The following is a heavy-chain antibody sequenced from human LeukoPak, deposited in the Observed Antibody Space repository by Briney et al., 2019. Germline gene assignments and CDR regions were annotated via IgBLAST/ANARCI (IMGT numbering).Heavy chain of an antibody. J-gene: IGHJ4*02. CDR2: INHSGST. D-gene: IGHD3-22*01. CDR1: GESFSGYY. CDR3: ARGRSYYDSSDYYVY. V-gene: IGHV4-34*01. Sequence: PSETLSLTCAVYGESFSGYYWSWIRQPPGKGLEWIGEINHSGSTNYNPSLKSRVTISVDTSKNQFSLKLSSVTAADTAVYYCARGRSYYDSSDYYVYWGQGTLVTVSS.